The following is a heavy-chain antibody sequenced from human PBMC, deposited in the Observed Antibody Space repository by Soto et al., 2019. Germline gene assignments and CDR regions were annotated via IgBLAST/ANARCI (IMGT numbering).Heavy chain of an antibody. CDR1: GFTFSSYS. J-gene: IGHJ4*02. Sequence: EVQLVESGGGLVQPGGSLRLSCAASGFTFSSYSMNWVRQAPGKGREWVSYISSSSSTIYYADSVKGRFTISRDNAKNSLYLQMNSLRAEDTAVYYCARDRGYCSGGRCYPDYWGQGTLVTVSS. CDR2: ISSSSSTI. CDR3: ARDRGYCSGGRCYPDY. D-gene: IGHD2-15*01. V-gene: IGHV3-48*01.